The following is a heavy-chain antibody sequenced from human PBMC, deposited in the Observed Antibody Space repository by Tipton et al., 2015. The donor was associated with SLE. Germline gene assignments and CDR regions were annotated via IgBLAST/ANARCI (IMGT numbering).Heavy chain of an antibody. CDR3: AVGYCSSVSCQREYFQH. V-gene: IGHV4-38-2*02. CDR1: GYSISSGYY. Sequence: TLSLTCTVSGYSISSGYYWGWIRQPPGKGLEWIGTIYHSGSIYYNPSLKSRVTISVDTSKNQFSLKLNSVTAADTAVYYCAVGYCSSVSCQREYFQHWGHGSLVTVSS. D-gene: IGHD2-2*01. J-gene: IGHJ1*01. CDR2: IYHSGSI.